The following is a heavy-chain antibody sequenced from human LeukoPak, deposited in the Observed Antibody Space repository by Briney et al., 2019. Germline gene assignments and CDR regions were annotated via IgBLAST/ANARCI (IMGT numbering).Heavy chain of an antibody. Sequence: GESLKISCKGSGFSFTTYWIGWARQMPGKGLEWMGIIYPGDSDTRYSPSFQGQVTISADKSISTAYLQWSSLKASDTAMYYCARGIYCSSTSCSHWFDPWGQGTLVTVSS. V-gene: IGHV5-51*01. D-gene: IGHD2-2*01. J-gene: IGHJ5*02. CDR2: IYPGDSDT. CDR1: GFSFTTYW. CDR3: ARGIYCSSTSCSHWFDP.